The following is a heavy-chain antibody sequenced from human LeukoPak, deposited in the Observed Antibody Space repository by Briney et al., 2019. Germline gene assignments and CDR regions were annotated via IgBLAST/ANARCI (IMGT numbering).Heavy chain of an antibody. CDR3: AKGGGYEAQYYYYYLDV. D-gene: IGHD5-12*01. CDR1: GFTFSSYG. J-gene: IGHJ6*03. V-gene: IGHV3-30*02. CDR2: IRYDGSNK. Sequence: GGSLRLSCAASGFTFSSYGMHWVRQAPGKGLEWVAFIRYDGSNKYYADSVKGRFTISRDNSKSTLYLQMKSLRAEDTAVYYCAKGGGYEAQYYYYYLDVWGKGTTVTISS.